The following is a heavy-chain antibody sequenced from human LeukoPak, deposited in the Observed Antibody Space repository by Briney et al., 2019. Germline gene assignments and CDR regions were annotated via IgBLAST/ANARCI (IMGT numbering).Heavy chain of an antibody. J-gene: IGHJ4*02. D-gene: IGHD2-15*01. Sequence: SQTLSLTCAISGDSVSNNDAAWNWIRQSPSRGLEWLGRTYYRSKWSNDCAVSVKSRITINPDTSKNQFSLQLRSVTPDDTAVYYCARQSLGYVDYWGQGSRVTVSS. CDR3: ARQSLGYVDY. V-gene: IGHV6-1*01. CDR1: GDSVSNNDAA. CDR2: TYYRSKWSN.